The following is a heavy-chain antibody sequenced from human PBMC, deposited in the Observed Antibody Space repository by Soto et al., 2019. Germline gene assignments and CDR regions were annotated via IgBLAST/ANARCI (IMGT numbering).Heavy chain of an antibody. D-gene: IGHD1-20*01. CDR3: AARGPPGITGTTRKYYYYYYMDV. CDR1: GYTLTELS. Sequence: ASVKVSCKVSGYTLTELSMHWVRQAPGKGLEWMGGFDPEDGETIYAQKFQGRVTMTEDTSTDTAYMELSSLRSEDTAVYYCAARGPPGITGTTRKYYYYYYMDVWGKGTTVTVSS. CDR2: FDPEDGET. J-gene: IGHJ6*03. V-gene: IGHV1-24*01.